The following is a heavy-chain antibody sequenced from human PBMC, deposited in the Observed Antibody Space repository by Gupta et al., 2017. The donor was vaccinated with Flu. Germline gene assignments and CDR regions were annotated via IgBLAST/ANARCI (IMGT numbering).Heavy chain of an antibody. V-gene: IGHV3-30*18. CDR3: AKGELLPEDY. Sequence: MHWVRQAPGKGREWLELILHDGANKYYADSVRGRFIISRDNAKNTLFLEMKSLRPEDTAVYYCAKGELLPEDYWGQGTQVTVSS. D-gene: IGHD2-15*01. CDR2: ILHDGANK. J-gene: IGHJ4*02.